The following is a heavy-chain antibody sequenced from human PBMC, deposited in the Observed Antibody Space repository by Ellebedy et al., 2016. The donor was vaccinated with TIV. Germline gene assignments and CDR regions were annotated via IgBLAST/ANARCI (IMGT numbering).Heavy chain of an antibody. CDR2: IYYSGST. CDR3: ASFPRGSRGSSEYYFDY. D-gene: IGHD2-15*01. V-gene: IGHV4-59*01. CDR1: GGSISSYY. Sequence: MPSETLSLTCTVSGGSISSYYWSWIRQPPGKGLEWIGYIYYSGSTNYNPSLKSRVTISVDTSKNQFSLKLSSVTAADTAVYYCASFPRGSRGSSEYYFDYWGQGTLVTVSS. J-gene: IGHJ4*02.